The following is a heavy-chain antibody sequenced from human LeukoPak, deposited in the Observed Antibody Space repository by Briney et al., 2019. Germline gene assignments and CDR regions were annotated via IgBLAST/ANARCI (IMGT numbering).Heavy chain of an antibody. CDR2: ISGSGGST. CDR1: GFTFSSYA. V-gene: IGHV3-23*01. Sequence: GGSLRLSCAASGFTFSSYAMSWVRQAPGKGLEWVSAISGSGGSTYYAHSVKGRFTISRDNSKNTLYLQMNSLRAEDTGVYYCASRIRDSSGYRDAFDIWGQGTMVTVSS. D-gene: IGHD3-22*01. J-gene: IGHJ3*02. CDR3: ASRIRDSSGYRDAFDI.